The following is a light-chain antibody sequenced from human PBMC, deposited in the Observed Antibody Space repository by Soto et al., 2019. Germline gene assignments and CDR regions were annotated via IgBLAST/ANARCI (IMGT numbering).Light chain of an antibody. CDR2: GAS. CDR3: QQFAVAPWT. V-gene: IGKV3-20*01. J-gene: IGKJ1*01. Sequence: EIVLTQSPVTLSLSPGPRATLSCRASQNVNNYLAWYQHKPGQAPRLLIYGASSRATGIPERISGSGSGTDFTLNISRLEPDDFAVYYCQQFAVAPWTFGQGTKVDIK. CDR1: QNVNNY.